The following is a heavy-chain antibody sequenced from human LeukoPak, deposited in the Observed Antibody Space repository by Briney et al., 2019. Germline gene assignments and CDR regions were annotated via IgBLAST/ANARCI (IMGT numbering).Heavy chain of an antibody. Sequence: ASVKVSCKASGGTFSSYAISWVRQAPGQGLEWMGGLIPIFGTANYAQKFQGRVTITADESTSTAYMELSSLRSEDTAVYYCARVAPGIAAAGPFDPWGQGTLVTVSS. CDR3: ARVAPGIAAAGPFDP. J-gene: IGHJ5*02. D-gene: IGHD6-13*01. CDR2: LIPIFGTA. V-gene: IGHV1-69*01. CDR1: GGTFSSYA.